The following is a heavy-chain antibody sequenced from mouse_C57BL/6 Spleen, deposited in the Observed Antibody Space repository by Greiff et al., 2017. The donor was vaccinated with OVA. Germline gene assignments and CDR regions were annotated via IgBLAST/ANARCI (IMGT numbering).Heavy chain of an antibody. J-gene: IGHJ3*01. CDR2: IDPSDSET. CDR1: GYTFTSYW. Sequence: QLQQSGAELVRPGSSVKLSCKASGYTFTSYWMHWVKQRPIQGLEWIGNIDPSDSETHYNQKFKDKATLTVDKSSSTAYMQLSSLTSEDSAVYYCARRGELGQGFAYWGQGTLVTVSA. CDR3: ARRGELGQGFAY. D-gene: IGHD4-1*01. V-gene: IGHV1-52*01.